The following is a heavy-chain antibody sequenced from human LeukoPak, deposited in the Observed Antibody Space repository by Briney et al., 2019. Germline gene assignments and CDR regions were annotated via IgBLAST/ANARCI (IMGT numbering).Heavy chain of an antibody. CDR3: ARDGPCIAAAAPRY. Sequence: PGGSLRLSCAASGFTFSSYWMSWVRQAPGKGLEWVANIKQDGSEKYYVDSVKGRFTISRDNAKNSLYLQMNSLRAEDTAVYYCARDGPCIAAAAPRYWGQGTLVTVSS. CDR1: GFTFSSYW. D-gene: IGHD6-13*01. J-gene: IGHJ4*02. CDR2: IKQDGSEK. V-gene: IGHV3-7*03.